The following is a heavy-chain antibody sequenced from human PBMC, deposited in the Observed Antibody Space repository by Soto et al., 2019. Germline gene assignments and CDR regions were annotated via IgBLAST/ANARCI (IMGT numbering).Heavy chain of an antibody. CDR3: ARGRGSGSSFYYYGMDV. CDR1: GGSISSYY. V-gene: IGHV4-59*01. Sequence: PSETLSLTCTVSGGSISSYYWSWIRQPPGKGLEWIGYIYYSGSTNYNPSLKSRVTISVDTSMNQLSLKLSSVTAADTAVYYCARGRGSGSSFYYYGMDVWGHGTTVTVS. D-gene: IGHD3-10*01. CDR2: IYYSGST. J-gene: IGHJ6*02.